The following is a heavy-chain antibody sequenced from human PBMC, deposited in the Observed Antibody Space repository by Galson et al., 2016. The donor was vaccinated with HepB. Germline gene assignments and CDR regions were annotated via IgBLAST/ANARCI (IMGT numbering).Heavy chain of an antibody. CDR2: IKEDGSER. CDR1: GITMSTYW. V-gene: IGHV3-7*03. D-gene: IGHD6-25*01. Sequence: SLRLSCAGSGITMSTYWINWVRQAPGKGLEWVANIKEDGSERNYVDSVRGRFTISVDSADKSLYLQMNSLRAEGTAVYYCAYGGGWTSEYWGQGTLVTVSS. CDR3: AYGGGWTSEY. J-gene: IGHJ4*02.